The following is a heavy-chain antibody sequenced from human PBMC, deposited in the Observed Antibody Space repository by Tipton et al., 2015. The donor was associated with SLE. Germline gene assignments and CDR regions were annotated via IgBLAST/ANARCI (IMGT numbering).Heavy chain of an antibody. CDR3: ARLTPPDARSYSSSWYGGDY. CDR2: IYYSGST. D-gene: IGHD6-13*01. CDR1: GGSFSGYY. J-gene: IGHJ4*02. V-gene: IGHV4-34*01. Sequence: TLSLTWAVYGGSFSGYYWSWIRQPPGKGLEWVGYIYYSGSTYYNPSLKSRVTISVDTSKNQFSLKLSSVTAADTAVYYCARLTPPDARSYSSSWYGGDYWGQGILVTVSS.